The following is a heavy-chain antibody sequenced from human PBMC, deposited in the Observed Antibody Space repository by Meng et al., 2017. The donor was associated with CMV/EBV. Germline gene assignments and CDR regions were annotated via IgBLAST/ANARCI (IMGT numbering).Heavy chain of an antibody. CDR3: ARDILTGYYRDYYYGMDV. CDR1: GYTFTGYY. CDR2: INPNSGGT. Sequence: ASVKVSCKASGYTFTGYYMHWVRQAPEQGLEWMGWINPNSGGTNYAQKFQGRVTMTRDTSISTAYMELSRLRSDDTAVYYCARDILTGYYRDYYYGMDVWGQGTTVTVSS. D-gene: IGHD3-9*01. V-gene: IGHV1-2*02. J-gene: IGHJ6*02.